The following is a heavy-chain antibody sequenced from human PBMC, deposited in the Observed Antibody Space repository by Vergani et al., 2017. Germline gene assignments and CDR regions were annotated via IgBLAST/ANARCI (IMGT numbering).Heavy chain of an antibody. CDR2: ISSGGDRV. CDR1: GFTFSSYS. Sequence: EVQLVESGGGLVKPGGSLRLSCAASGFTFSSYSMNWVRQAPGKGLEWVSSISSGGDRVYYADSVQGRFTMSRDNVKKSLYLQMERLRDEDTAMYFCARSRDEYCTTTSCYLYLDYWGQGTQVIVSS. V-gene: IGHV3-21*01. CDR3: ARSRDEYCTTTSCYLYLDY. J-gene: IGHJ4*02. D-gene: IGHD2-2*01.